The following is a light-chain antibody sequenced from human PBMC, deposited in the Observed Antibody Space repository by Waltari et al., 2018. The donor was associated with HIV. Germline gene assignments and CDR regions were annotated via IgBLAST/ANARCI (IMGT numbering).Light chain of an antibody. CDR3: SSYTSSSTRV. Sequence: QSALTQPASVSGSPGQSITISCTGTSSDVGGYNYVSWYQRQPGKAPKLMIYDVNNRPSGVSIRFQGSKSGNTASLTISGLQAEDEADYYCSSYTSSSTRVFGGGTKVTVL. V-gene: IGLV2-14*03. CDR2: DVN. CDR1: SSDVGGYNY. J-gene: IGLJ3*02.